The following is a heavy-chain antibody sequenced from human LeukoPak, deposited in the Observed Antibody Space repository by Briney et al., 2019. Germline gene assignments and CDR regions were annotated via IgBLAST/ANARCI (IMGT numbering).Heavy chain of an antibody. CDR1: GFNFDDYA. V-gene: IGHV3-43*02. CDR2: ISGDGTIT. D-gene: IGHD3-9*01. J-gene: IGHJ6*02. CDR3: AKEYDILTGYGPYYSMDV. Sequence: PGRSLRLSCAASGFNFDDYAMHWVRQAPGKGLEWVSLISGDGTITYYADSVKGRFTISRDNNKSSLFLQMKSLRTEDTALYYCAKEYDILTGYGPYYSMDVWGQGTTVTVSS.